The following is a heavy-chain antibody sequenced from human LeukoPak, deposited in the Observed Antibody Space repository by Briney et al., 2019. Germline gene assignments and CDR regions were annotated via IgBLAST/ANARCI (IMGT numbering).Heavy chain of an antibody. J-gene: IGHJ4*02. CDR3: AKVLGYSGSYRKTFGIDY. CDR2: IYSGGTT. D-gene: IGHD1-26*01. Sequence: GGSLRLSCAVSGFTVSGNYMSWVRQAPGKGLEWVSLIYSGGTTYYADSVRGRFTISRDNSKNTLYLQMNSLRAEDTAVYYCAKVLGYSGSYRKTFGIDYWGQGTLVTVSS. CDR1: GFTVSGNY. V-gene: IGHV3-53*05.